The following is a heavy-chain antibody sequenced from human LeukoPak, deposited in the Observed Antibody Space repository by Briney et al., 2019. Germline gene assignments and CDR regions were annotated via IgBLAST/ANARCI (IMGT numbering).Heavy chain of an antibody. V-gene: IGHV4-61*02. CDR2: IYTSGST. Sequence: SETLSLTCTVSGGSISSGSYYWSWIRQPAGKGLEWIGRIYTSGSTNYNPSLKSRVTISVDTSKNQFSLKMRYVTAADTAVYYCARWGAGDYWGQGTLVTVSS. CDR1: GGSISSGSYY. J-gene: IGHJ4*02. D-gene: IGHD3-16*01. CDR3: ARWGAGDY.